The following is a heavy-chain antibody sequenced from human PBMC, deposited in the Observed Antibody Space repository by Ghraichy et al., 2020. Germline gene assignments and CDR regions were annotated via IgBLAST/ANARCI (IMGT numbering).Heavy chain of an antibody. J-gene: IGHJ4*02. CDR3: ARERSDNYLDY. CDR2: ISSSSSTT. D-gene: IGHD3-10*01. Sequence: LTCAASGLSFGRFAMNWVRQAPGKGLEWISYISSSSSTTYYGDSVKGRFTVSRDNAKNTLFLQMNSVRDEDTAVYYCARERSDNYLDYWGQGTRVTVSS. CDR1: GLSFGRFA. V-gene: IGHV3-48*02.